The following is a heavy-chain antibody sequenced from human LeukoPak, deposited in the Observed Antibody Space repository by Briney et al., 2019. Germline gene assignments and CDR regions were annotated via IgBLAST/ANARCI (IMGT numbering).Heavy chain of an antibody. V-gene: IGHV1-8*01. CDR3: ARVYHLGFDI. CDR1: GYTFTNYD. J-gene: IGHJ3*02. D-gene: IGHD1-14*01. CDR2: TNPNSDNT. Sequence: GASVKVSCKTSGYTFTNYDINWVRQAAGQGLEWMAWTNPNSDNTAYAQKFQGRVTLTRNTSMSTVWMELSSLRSEDTAVYYCARVYHLGFDIWGQGTMVTVFS.